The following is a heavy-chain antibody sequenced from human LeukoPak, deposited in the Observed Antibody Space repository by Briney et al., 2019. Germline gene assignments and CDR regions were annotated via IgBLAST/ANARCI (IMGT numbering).Heavy chain of an antibody. CDR3: ARDDRHYYDSSGYDY. V-gene: IGHV1-2*02. CDR2: INPNSGGT. CDR1: GYTFTGYH. D-gene: IGHD3-22*01. Sequence: ASVKVSCKASGYTFTGYHMHWVRQAPGQGLEWMGWINPNSGGTNYAQKLQGRVTMTTDTSTSTAYMELRSLRSDDTAVYYCARDDRHYYDSSGYDYWGQGTLVTVPS. J-gene: IGHJ4*02.